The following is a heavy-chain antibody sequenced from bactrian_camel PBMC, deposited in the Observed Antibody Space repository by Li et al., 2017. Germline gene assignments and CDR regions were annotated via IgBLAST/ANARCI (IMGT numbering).Heavy chain of an antibody. J-gene: IGHJ6*01. V-gene: IGHV3S25*01. CDR2: INRNSGDTT. CDR3: ATDYGGPWYAFFSY. CDR1: GFTFSSYW. D-gene: IGHD6*01. Sequence: QLVESGGGLVQPGGSLRLSCATSGFTFSSYWMYWVRQAPGKGLEWVSLINRNSGDTTYYADSVKGRFTISRENAENTVYLQMNNLKPGDTALYYCATDYGGPWYAFFSYWGQGTQVTVS.